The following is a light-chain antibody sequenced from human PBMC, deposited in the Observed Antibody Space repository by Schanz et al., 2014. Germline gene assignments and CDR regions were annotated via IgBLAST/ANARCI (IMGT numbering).Light chain of an antibody. V-gene: IGKV3-15*01. J-gene: IGKJ5*01. Sequence: EIVMTQSPATLSVSPGERATLSCRASQSVSSKLAWYQQKPGQAPRLLIYDASTRATGIPARFSGSGSGTEFTLTISSLQSEDFAVYYCQQRSNWLFGQGTRLEIK. CDR1: QSVSSK. CDR3: QQRSNWL. CDR2: DAS.